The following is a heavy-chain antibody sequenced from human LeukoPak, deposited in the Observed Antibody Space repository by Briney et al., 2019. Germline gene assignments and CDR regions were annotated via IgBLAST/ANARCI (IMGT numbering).Heavy chain of an antibody. CDR2: INHSGST. CDR1: GGSFSGYY. D-gene: IGHD3-10*01. CDR3: ARRGELLWFGEGGFYMDV. Sequence: PSETLSLTCAVYGGSFSGYYWSWIRQPPGKGLEWIGEINHSGSTNYNPSLKSRVTISVDTSKNQFSLKLSSVTAADTAVYYCARRGELLWFGEGGFYMDVWGEGTTVTISS. J-gene: IGHJ6*03. V-gene: IGHV4-34*01.